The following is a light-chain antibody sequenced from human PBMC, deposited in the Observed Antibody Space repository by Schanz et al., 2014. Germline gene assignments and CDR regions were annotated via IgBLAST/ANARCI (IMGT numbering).Light chain of an antibody. J-gene: IGKJ2*01. CDR2: GAS. Sequence: EIVMTQSPVTLSVSPGEGATLSCRASQSVSTNLAWYQQQPGQAPILLIYGASSRATGIPDRFSGSGSGTDFTLIISRLEPEDFAVYYCQQYGSSLYTFGQGTKLEIK. CDR3: QQYGSSLYT. CDR1: QSVSTN. V-gene: IGKV3-20*01.